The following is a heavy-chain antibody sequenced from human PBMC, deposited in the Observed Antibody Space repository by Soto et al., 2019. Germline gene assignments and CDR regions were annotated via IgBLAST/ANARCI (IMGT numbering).Heavy chain of an antibody. D-gene: IGHD6-13*01. V-gene: IGHV3-48*03. CDR3: AREDIPADGPFDY. CDR2: IHSPGNFI. Sequence: PGGSLRLSCAASGFTFSSYEINWVRQAPGKGQECVSYIHSPGNFIHYADSVKGRFTISRDDAKNSVYLQMNNLRAEDTALYYCAREDIPADGPFDYWGPGTLVTVSS. J-gene: IGHJ4*02. CDR1: GFTFSSYE.